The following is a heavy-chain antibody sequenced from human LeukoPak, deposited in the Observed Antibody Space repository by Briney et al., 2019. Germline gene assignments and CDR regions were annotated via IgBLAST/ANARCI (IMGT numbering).Heavy chain of an antibody. D-gene: IGHD3-3*01. Sequence: PGGSLRLSCAASGFTFSSYWMRWVRQAPGKGLEWVANIKQDGSEKYYVDSVKGRFTISRDNAKNSLYLQMNSLRAEDTAVYYCARDWGNDFWSGYLNWGQGTLVTVSS. CDR2: IKQDGSEK. J-gene: IGHJ4*02. CDR3: ARDWGNDFWSGYLN. V-gene: IGHV3-7*01. CDR1: GFTFSSYW.